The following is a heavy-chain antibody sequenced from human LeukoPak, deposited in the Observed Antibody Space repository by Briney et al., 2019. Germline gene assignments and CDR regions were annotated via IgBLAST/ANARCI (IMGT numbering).Heavy chain of an antibody. CDR3: ARADYYYGSGSHRLDP. D-gene: IGHD3-10*01. J-gene: IGHJ5*02. Sequence: PSETLSLTCTVSGGSISSYYWSWIRQPPGKGLEWIGYIYYSGSTNYNPSLKSRVTISVDTSKNQFSLKLSSVTAADTAVYYCARADYYYGSGSHRLDPWGQGTLVTVSS. CDR2: IYYSGST. CDR1: GGSISSYY. V-gene: IGHV4-59*01.